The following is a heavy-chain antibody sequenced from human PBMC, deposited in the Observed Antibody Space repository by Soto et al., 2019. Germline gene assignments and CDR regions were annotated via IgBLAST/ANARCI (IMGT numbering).Heavy chain of an antibody. Sequence: SETLSLTCTVSGGSISSYYWSWIRQPPGKGLEWIGYIYYSGSTNYNPSLKSRVTISVDTSKNQFSLKLSSVTAADTAGYYCARGRIQLGHLLDYWGQGTLVTV. V-gene: IGHV4-59*01. CDR3: ARGRIQLGHLLDY. D-gene: IGHD5-18*01. CDR2: IYYSGST. J-gene: IGHJ4*02. CDR1: GGSISSYY.